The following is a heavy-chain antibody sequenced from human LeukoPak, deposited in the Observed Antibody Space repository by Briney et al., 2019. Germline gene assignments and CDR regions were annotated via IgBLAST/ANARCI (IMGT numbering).Heavy chain of an antibody. Sequence: ASVKGSCKASGYTFTSYYMHWVRQAPGQGLEWMGIINPSGGSTSYAQKFQGRVTMTRDMSTSTVYMELSSLRSEDTAVYYCARGIAAAGTGYYYHHYYMDVWGKGTTVTVSS. CDR1: GYTFTSYY. V-gene: IGHV1-46*01. CDR3: ARGIAAAGTGYYYHHYYMDV. D-gene: IGHD6-13*01. CDR2: INPSGGST. J-gene: IGHJ6*03.